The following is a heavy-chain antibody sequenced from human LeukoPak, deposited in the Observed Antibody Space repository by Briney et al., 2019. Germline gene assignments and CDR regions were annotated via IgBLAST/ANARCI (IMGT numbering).Heavy chain of an antibody. V-gene: IGHV4-30-4*01. CDR2: IYYSGST. D-gene: IGHD3-10*01. CDR1: GGSISSGDYY. J-gene: IGHJ4*02. Sequence: SQTLSLTCTVSGGSISSGDYYWSWIRQPPGKGLEWIGYIYYSGSTYYNPSLKSRVTISVDTSKNQFSLKLSSVTAADTAVYYCARVMVRGVIRYYFDYWGQGTLVTVSS. CDR3: ARVMVRGVIRYYFDY.